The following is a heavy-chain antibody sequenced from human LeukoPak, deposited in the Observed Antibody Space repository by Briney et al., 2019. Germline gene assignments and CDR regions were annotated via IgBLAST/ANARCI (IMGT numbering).Heavy chain of an antibody. D-gene: IGHD6-19*01. V-gene: IGHV3-21*01. CDR2: ISSSSSYI. CDR3: ARDLVGSGYFDY. J-gene: IGHJ4*02. CDR1: GFTFSSYW. Sequence: PGGSLRLSCAASGFTFSSYWMSWVRQAPGKGLEWVSSISSSSSYIYYADSVKGRFTISRDNAKNSLYLQMNSLRAEDTAVYYCARDLVGSGYFDYWGQGTLVTVSS.